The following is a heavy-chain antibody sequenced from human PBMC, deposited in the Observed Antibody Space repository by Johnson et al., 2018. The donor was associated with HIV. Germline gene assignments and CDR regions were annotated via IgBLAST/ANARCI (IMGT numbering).Heavy chain of an antibody. CDR3: AKDKFLKGIVGNAFDI. Sequence: VQLVESGGDLVKPGGSLRLSCAASGFTFSSYAMSWVRQAPGKGLEWVSAISGSGGSTYYADSVKGRFTISRDNSKNTLYLQMNSLRAEDTAVYYCAKDKFLKGIVGNAFDIWGQGTMVIVSS. V-gene: IGHV3-23*04. CDR1: GFTFSSYA. D-gene: IGHD2/OR15-2a*01. CDR2: ISGSGGST. J-gene: IGHJ3*02.